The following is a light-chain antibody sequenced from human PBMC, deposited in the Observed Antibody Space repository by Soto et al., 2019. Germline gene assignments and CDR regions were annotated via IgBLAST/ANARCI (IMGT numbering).Light chain of an antibody. CDR2: EVS. Sequence: QSALTQPASVSGSPGQSITISCTGTSSDVGGCNFVSWYQQHPGRAPKLLIYEVSRRPSGVSNRFSGSKSGDTASLTISGLQAEDEADYYCYSYRGYYTRVFGTGTKVTVL. CDR3: YSYRGYYTRV. J-gene: IGLJ1*01. CDR1: SSDVGGCNF. V-gene: IGLV2-14*01.